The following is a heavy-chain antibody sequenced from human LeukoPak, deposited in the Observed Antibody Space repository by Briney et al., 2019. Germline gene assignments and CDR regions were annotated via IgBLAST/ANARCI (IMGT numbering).Heavy chain of an antibody. V-gene: IGHV3-15*01. CDR2: IKNKNSGRTT. D-gene: IGHD3-16*01. CDR3: VTDGGLLPYCFTY. CDR1: GFIFPNAL. Sequence: KPGGSLRLSCAASGFIFPNALMHWVRQAPGKGLEWVGRIKNKNSGRTTNYIAPVKGRFTISRDDSRNTLYLEMGSLKTEDTAVYYCVTDGGLLPYCFTYWGQGTLVTVST. J-gene: IGHJ1*01.